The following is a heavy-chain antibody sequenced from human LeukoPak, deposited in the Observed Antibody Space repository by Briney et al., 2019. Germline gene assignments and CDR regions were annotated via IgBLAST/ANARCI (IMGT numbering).Heavy chain of an antibody. CDR2: INPNSGGT. J-gene: IGHJ4*02. D-gene: IGHD3-22*01. V-gene: IGHV1-2*02. CDR1: GYTFTGYY. CDR3: ARIEPTRYYYDSSGYYPY. Sequence: ASVKVSCKASGYTFTGYYMHWVRQAPGQGLEWMGWINPNSGGTNYAQKFLGRVTMTRDTSISTAYMELSRLRSDDTAVYYCARIEPTRYYYDSSGYYPYWGQGTLVTVSS.